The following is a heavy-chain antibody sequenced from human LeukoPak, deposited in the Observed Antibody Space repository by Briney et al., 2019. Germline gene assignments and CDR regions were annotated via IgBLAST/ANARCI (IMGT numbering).Heavy chain of an antibody. D-gene: IGHD6-19*01. CDR1: RYNFINYW. J-gene: IGHJ4*02. CDR3: ARQPALGAVAAMRGVPFDY. Sequence: GESLKISCKGSRYNFINYWIGWVRQTPGKGLEWMGIIYPGDSHTRYSSSFKGQVTISVDRSISTAYLQWSSLKASDSAMYYCARQPALGAVAAMRGVPFDYWGQGTLVTVSA. CDR2: IYPGDSHT. V-gene: IGHV5-51*01.